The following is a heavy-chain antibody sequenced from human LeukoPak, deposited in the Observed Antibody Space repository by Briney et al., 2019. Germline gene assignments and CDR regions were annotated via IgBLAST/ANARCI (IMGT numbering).Heavy chain of an antibody. V-gene: IGHV3-21*01. Sequence: PGGSLRLSCAASGFTFSSHSMNWVRQAPGKGLEWVSSISSSSSYIYYADSVKGRFTISRDNAKNSLYLQMNSLRAEDTAVYYCARGPYSSGWTAFDYWGQGTLVTVSS. CDR2: ISSSSSYI. CDR1: GFTFSSHS. J-gene: IGHJ4*02. CDR3: ARGPYSSGWTAFDY. D-gene: IGHD6-19*01.